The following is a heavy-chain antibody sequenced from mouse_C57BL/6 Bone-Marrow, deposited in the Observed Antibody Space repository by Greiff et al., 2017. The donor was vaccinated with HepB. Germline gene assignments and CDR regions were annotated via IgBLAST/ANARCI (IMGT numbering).Heavy chain of an antibody. CDR3: AREFITTVVDY. CDR1: GFTFSDYG. V-gene: IGHV5-17*01. J-gene: IGHJ2*01. D-gene: IGHD1-1*01. CDR2: ISSGSSTI. Sequence: EVKLMESGGGLVKPGGSLKLSCAASGFTFSDYGMHWVRQAPEKGLEWVAYISSGSSTIYYADTVKGRFTISRDNAKNTLFLQMTSLRSEDTAMYYCAREFITTVVDYWGQGTTLTVSS.